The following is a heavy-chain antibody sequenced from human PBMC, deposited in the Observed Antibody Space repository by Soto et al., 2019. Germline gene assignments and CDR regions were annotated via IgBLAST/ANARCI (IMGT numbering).Heavy chain of an antibody. D-gene: IGHD6-6*01. CDR2: INPNSGGT. J-gene: IGHJ6*02. CDR1: VYTFTCYY. Sequence: XSVKVSCKASVYTFTCYYMHWVRQAPGQGLEWMGWINPNSGGTNYAQKFQGWVTMTRDTSISTAYMELSRLRSDDTAVYYCARARFGKSSSSYYYYGMDVWGQGTTVTVSS. CDR3: ARARFGKSSSSYYYYGMDV. V-gene: IGHV1-2*04.